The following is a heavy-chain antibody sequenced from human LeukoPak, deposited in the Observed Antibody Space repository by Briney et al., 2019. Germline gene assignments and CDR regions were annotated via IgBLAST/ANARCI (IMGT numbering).Heavy chain of an antibody. Sequence: ASVKVPCKASGYTFTGYYMHWVRQAPGQGLEWMGWISPNSGDTDIAQKFQGRVTMTRDTSISTAYMELSSLRSDDTAMYYCARMWSTATSGWNWFDPWGQGTLVTVSS. CDR3: ARMWSTATSGWNWFDP. D-gene: IGHD6-13*01. V-gene: IGHV1-2*02. CDR2: ISPNSGDT. CDR1: GYTFTGYY. J-gene: IGHJ5*02.